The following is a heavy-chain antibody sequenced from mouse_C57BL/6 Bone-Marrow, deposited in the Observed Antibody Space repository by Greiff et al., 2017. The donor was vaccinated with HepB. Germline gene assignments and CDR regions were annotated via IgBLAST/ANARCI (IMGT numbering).Heavy chain of an antibody. Sequence: QVQLKQPGTELVKPGASVKLSCKASGYTFTSYWMHWVKQRPGQGLEWIGNINPSNGGTNYNEKFKSKATLTVDKSSSTAYMQLSSLTSEDSAVYYCARSPYGNYFYWYFDVWGTGTTVTVSS. J-gene: IGHJ1*03. V-gene: IGHV1-53*01. CDR2: INPSNGGT. D-gene: IGHD2-1*01. CDR1: GYTFTSYW. CDR3: ARSPYGNYFYWYFDV.